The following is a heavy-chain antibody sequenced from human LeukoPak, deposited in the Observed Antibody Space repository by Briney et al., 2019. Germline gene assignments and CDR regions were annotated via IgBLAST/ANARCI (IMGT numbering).Heavy chain of an antibody. Sequence: PSETLSLTCTVSGGSISRYYWSWIRQPPGKGLEWIGYIYFSGATNYNPSLKSRVTISVDTSKNQSSLKLSSVTAADTVVYYCAREDPQTTVPEGLDVWGQGTTVIVSS. CDR3: AREDPQTTVPEGLDV. D-gene: IGHD4-17*01. J-gene: IGHJ6*02. CDR1: GGSISRYY. CDR2: IYFSGAT. V-gene: IGHV4-59*01.